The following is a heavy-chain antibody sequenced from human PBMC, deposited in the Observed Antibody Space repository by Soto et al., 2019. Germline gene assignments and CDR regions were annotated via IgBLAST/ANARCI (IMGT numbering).Heavy chain of an antibody. CDR1: GGSISSSNYY. V-gene: IGHV4-39*01. D-gene: IGHD5-12*01. Sequence: SETLSLTCTVSGGSISSSNYYRGWIRQPPGKGLEWIGSIYYSGSTYYNPSLKSRVTISVDTSKNQFSLKLTSVTAADTAVYYCARGFPTMVTVDYWGQGTLVTVSS. CDR2: IYYSGST. CDR3: ARGFPTMVTVDY. J-gene: IGHJ4*02.